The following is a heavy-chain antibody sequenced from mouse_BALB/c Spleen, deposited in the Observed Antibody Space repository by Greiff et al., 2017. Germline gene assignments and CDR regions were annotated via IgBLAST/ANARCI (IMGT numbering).Heavy chain of an antibody. CDR1: GYTFTSYY. CDR3: ATHYYGYFDY. D-gene: IGHD1-2*01. CDR2: IYPGNVNT. Sequence: VQGVESGPELVKPGASVRISCKASGYTFTSYYIHWVKQRPGQGLEWIGWIYPGNVNTKYNEKFKGKATLTADKSSSTAYMQLSSLTSEDSAVYFCATHYYGYFDYWGQGTTLTVSS. J-gene: IGHJ2*01. V-gene: IGHV1S56*01.